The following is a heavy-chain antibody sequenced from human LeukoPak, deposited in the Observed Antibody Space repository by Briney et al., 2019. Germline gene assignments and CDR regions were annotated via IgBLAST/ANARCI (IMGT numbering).Heavy chain of an antibody. CDR2: IYYSRST. J-gene: IGHJ4*02. CDR1: GGSISSYY. CDR3: AKHYMGSYNNRGLDS. Sequence: SETLCLTCTVSGGSISSYYWSLIRQPPGKGLEVSGYIYYSRSTNYNPSLKSRVTISVDTSKNQFSLKLSSVTAADTAVYYCAKHYMGSYNNRGLDSWGQGTLVTVSS. V-gene: IGHV4-59*08. D-gene: IGHD3-10*01.